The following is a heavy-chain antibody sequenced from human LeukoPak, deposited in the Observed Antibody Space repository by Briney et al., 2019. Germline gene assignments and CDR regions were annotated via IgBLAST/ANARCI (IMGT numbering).Heavy chain of an antibody. D-gene: IGHD2-8*01. CDR2: ISSNGGST. Sequence: GGSLTLSCAASGFTFSSYAMHWVRQAPGKGLEYVSAISSNGGSTYYANSVKGRFTISRDNSKNTLYLQMGSLRAEDIAVYYCAREGSGMLAKNQPLDYWGQGTLVTVSS. CDR1: GFTFSSYA. V-gene: IGHV3-64*01. CDR3: AREGSGMLAKNQPLDY. J-gene: IGHJ4*02.